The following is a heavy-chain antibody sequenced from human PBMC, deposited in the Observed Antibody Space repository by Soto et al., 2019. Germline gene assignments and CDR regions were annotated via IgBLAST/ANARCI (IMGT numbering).Heavy chain of an antibody. J-gene: IGHJ3*02. V-gene: IGHV3-72*01. D-gene: IGHD3-22*01. CDR1: GFTFSDHY. CDR2: SRNRANSYST. CDR3: TRASFYDSSGYFQRAFDI. Sequence: EVQLVESGGGLVQPGGSLRLSCAASGFTFSDHYMDWVRQAPGKGLEWVSRSRNRANSYSTEYAASVKGRFIISRDDSKNSVYLRVNSLKTEDTAVYYCTRASFYDSSGYFQRAFDIWGQGTLVTVSS.